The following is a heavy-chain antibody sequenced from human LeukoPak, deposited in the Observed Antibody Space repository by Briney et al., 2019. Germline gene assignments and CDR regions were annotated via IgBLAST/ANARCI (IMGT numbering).Heavy chain of an antibody. J-gene: IGHJ6*02. D-gene: IGHD3-22*01. CDR1: GGCISSSNW. Sequence: PSGTLSLTCAVSGGCISSSNWWSWVRQPPGKGLEWIGEIYHSGSTNYNPSLKSRVTISVDKSKNQFSLKLSSVTAADTAVYYCARAAGGRYYDSSGYSGPADYGMDVWGQGTTVTVSS. CDR3: ARAAGGRYYDSSGYSGPADYGMDV. V-gene: IGHV4-4*02. CDR2: IYHSGST.